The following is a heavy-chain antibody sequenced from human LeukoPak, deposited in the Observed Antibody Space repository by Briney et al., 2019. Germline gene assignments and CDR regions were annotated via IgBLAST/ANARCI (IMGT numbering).Heavy chain of an antibody. CDR1: GYTFTSYD. CDR2: MNLNSGKT. D-gene: IGHD2-15*01. Sequence: ASGKVSCKASGYTFTSYDINWVRQAAGQGVEGKGWMNLNSGKTGYAQKFQGRVTMTRNTYISTAYMELSSLRSEDTAVYYCARGYVVYYYYYGMDVWGQGTTVTVSS. J-gene: IGHJ6*02. V-gene: IGHV1-8*01. CDR3: ARGYVVYYYYYGMDV.